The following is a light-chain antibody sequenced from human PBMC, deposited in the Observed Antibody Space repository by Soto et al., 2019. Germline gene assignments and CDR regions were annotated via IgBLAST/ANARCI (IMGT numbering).Light chain of an antibody. Sequence: EIVLTQSPGTLSLSPGEGATLSCRSSQDFGTDYLAWYQQKPGQAPRLLIFGASRRASGVPDRFSGSGSGTDFTLTVSRLEPEDSGVYYRQQFVNSPYMYTFGQGTKVDIK. CDR3: QQFVNSPYMYT. J-gene: IGKJ2*01. CDR1: QDFGTDY. CDR2: GAS. V-gene: IGKV3-20*01.